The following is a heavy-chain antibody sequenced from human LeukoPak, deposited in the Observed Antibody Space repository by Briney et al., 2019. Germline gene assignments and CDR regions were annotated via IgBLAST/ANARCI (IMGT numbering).Heavy chain of an antibody. Sequence: ASVKVSCKASGYTFTGYYMHWVRQAPGQGLEWMGWINPNSGGTNYAQKFQGRVTMTRDTSISTAYMELSRLRSDDTAVYYCARSRGAGGQFRFDYWGQGTLVTVSS. CDR2: INPNSGGT. CDR3: ARSRGAGGQFRFDY. CDR1: GYTFTGYY. J-gene: IGHJ4*02. D-gene: IGHD3-16*01. V-gene: IGHV1-2*02.